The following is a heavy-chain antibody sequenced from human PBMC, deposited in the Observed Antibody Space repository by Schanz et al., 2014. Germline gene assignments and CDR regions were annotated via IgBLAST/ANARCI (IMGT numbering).Heavy chain of an antibody. V-gene: IGHV3-53*01. J-gene: IGHJ3*01. Sequence: VQLVESGGGLIQPGESLRLSCAVSGFTVSSNYMSWVRQAPGRGLEWVSTIYINAGSTRYADSVKGRFIISRDSSKNTLFLQMNSLRPEDTAVYFCARDEGRDGYNLAFDVWGQGTLVTVSS. CDR2: IYINAGST. CDR1: GFTVSSNY. CDR3: ARDEGRDGYNLAFDV. D-gene: IGHD5-12*01.